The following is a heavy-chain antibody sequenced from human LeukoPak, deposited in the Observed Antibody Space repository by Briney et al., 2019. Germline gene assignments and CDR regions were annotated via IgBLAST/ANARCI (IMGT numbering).Heavy chain of an antibody. CDR1: GYTFTGYY. CDR2: INPNSGGT. D-gene: IGHD3-22*01. V-gene: IGHV1-2*02. J-gene: IGHJ4*02. Sequence: ASVTVSFKASGYTFTGYYMHWVRQAPGQGLEWMGWINPNSGGTNYAQKFQGRVTITRDTSISTAYMELSRLRSDDTAVYYCARDAISGITMIVLVQEGWDYWGQGTLVTVSS. CDR3: ARDAISGITMIVLVQEGWDY.